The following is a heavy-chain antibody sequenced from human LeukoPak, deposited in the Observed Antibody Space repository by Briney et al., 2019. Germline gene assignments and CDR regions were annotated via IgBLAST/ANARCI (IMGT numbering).Heavy chain of an antibody. Sequence: SETLSLTCTVSGGSISNYYWSWIRQPPGKGLEWIGYIYYSGSTNYNPSLKSRVTISVDTSKNQFSLKLSSVTAADTAVYYCARAAGPDKHYYSYGMDVWGKGTTVTVFS. V-gene: IGHV4-59*01. CDR2: IYYSGST. CDR1: GGSISNYY. J-gene: IGHJ6*04. D-gene: IGHD6-13*01. CDR3: ARAAGPDKHYYSYGMDV.